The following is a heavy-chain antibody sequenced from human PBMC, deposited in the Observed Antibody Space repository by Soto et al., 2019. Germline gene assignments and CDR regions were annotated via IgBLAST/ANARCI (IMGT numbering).Heavy chain of an antibody. J-gene: IGHJ4*02. CDR3: ARVVLPYYGSGSYYNRPSDVDY. CDR2: IKQDGIDK. D-gene: IGHD3-10*01. Sequence: GGSLRLSCAASGFTFSSYLMSWVRQAPGKGLEWVANIKQDGIDKYYVDSVKGRFTISRDNAKNSLYLQMNSLRAEDTAVYYCARVVLPYYGSGSYYNRPSDVDYWGQGT. CDR1: GFTFSSYL. V-gene: IGHV3-7*01.